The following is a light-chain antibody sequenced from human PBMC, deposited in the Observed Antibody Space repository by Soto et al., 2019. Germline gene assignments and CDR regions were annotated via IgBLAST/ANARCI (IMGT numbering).Light chain of an antibody. CDR3: LLYMGDGNWE. V-gene: IGLV8-61*01. J-gene: IGLJ3*02. Sequence: QTVVTQEPTFSVSPGGTVTLTCVLSSGSVSTSYYPTWYQHTPGQAPRKLIYNTNIPSSGVPERLSDSNLGNKGALTITRAQADDESDYHCLLYMGDGNWEFGGGTKVTVL. CDR1: SGSVSTSYY. CDR2: NTN.